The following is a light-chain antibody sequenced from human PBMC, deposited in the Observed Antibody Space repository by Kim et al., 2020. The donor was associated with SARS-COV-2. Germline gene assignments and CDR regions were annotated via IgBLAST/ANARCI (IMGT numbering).Light chain of an antibody. CDR3: SSYTSSSTYV. CDR1: SSDVGGYNY. J-gene: IGLJ1*01. CDR2: DVS. V-gene: IGLV2-14*01. Sequence: QSALTQPASVSGSPGQSITISCTGTSSDVGGYNYVSWYQQHPGKATKVMIYDVSKRPSGVSNRFSGSKSGNTASLTISGLQAEDEADYYCSSYTSSSTYVFGTGTKV.